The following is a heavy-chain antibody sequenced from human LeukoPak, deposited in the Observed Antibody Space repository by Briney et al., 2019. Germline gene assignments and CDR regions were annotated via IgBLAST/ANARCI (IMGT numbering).Heavy chain of an antibody. V-gene: IGHV3-49*03. J-gene: IGHJ3*02. Sequence: GGSLRLSCTASGFTFGDYAMSWFRQAPGKGLEWVGFIRSKAYGGTTEYAASVKGRFTISRDDSKSIAYLQMNSLKTEDTAVYYCTRSGYDPLPDAFDIWGQGTMVTVSS. CDR3: TRSGYDPLPDAFDI. D-gene: IGHD3-10*01. CDR2: IRSKAYGGTT. CDR1: GFTFGDYA.